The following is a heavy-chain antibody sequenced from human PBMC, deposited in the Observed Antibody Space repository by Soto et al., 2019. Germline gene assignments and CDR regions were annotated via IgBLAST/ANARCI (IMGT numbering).Heavy chain of an antibody. D-gene: IGHD3-10*01. V-gene: IGHV1-69*02. J-gene: IGHJ4*02. CDR1: GGTFSSYT. CDR3: ASGWGGSGSYYYYFDY. CDR2: IIPILGIA. Sequence: SVKVSCKASGGTFSSYTISWVRQAPGQGLEWMGRIIPILGIANYAQKFQGRVTITADKSTSTAYMELSSLRSEDTAVYYCASGWGGSGSYYYYFDYWGQGTLVTVSS.